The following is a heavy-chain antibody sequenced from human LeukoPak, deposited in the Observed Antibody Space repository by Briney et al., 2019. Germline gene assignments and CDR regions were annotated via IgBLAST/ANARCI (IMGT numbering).Heavy chain of an antibody. CDR3: AKRKGTRAFDI. CDR2: ISTNGDST. J-gene: IGHJ3*02. V-gene: IGHV3-64*01. Sequence: GGSLRLSCAASGFTFSSYAMHWVRQAPGKGLEYVSAISTNGDSTYYANSVKGRFTISRDNSKNTLYLQMGSLRAEDMAVYYCAKRKGTRAFDIWGQGTMVTISS. CDR1: GFTFSSYA. D-gene: IGHD1-1*01.